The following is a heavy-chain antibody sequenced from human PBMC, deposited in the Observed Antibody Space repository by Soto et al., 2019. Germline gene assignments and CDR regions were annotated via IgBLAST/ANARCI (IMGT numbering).Heavy chain of an antibody. CDR2: LSYDGVNK. V-gene: IGHV3-30*03. J-gene: IGHJ4*02. CDR3: ARDRGHVEWLPRQIDY. Sequence: ESGGGVVQPGRSLRLSCAASGFTFKTYGMHWVRQVPGKGLQWVAALSYDGVNKFYVDSVKGRFTVSRDNSKNTVSLEMSSLRADDSAVYYCARDRGHVEWLPRQIDYWGQGTTVTVSS. D-gene: IGHD3-3*01. CDR1: GFTFKTYG.